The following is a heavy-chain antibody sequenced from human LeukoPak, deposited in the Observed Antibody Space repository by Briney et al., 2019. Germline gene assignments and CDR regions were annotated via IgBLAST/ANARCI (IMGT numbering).Heavy chain of an antibody. CDR1: GGSISSYY. D-gene: IGHD2-2*01. Sequence: KPSETLSLTCTVSGGSISSYYWSWIRQPPGKGLEWIGYIYYSGSTNYNPSLRSRVTISVDTSKNQFSLKLSSVTAADTAVYYCARGSCSSTSCYWGYYYYYMDVWGKGTTVTVSS. CDR3: ARGSCSSTSCYWGYYYYYMDV. V-gene: IGHV4-59*01. J-gene: IGHJ6*03. CDR2: IYYSGST.